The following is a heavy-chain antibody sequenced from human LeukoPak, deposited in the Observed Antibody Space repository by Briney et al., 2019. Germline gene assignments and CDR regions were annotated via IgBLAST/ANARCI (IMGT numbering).Heavy chain of an antibody. V-gene: IGHV3-21*01. J-gene: IGHJ4*02. Sequence: PGGSLRLSCAASGFTFSSYSMNWVRQAPGKGLEWVSSISSSSSYIYYADSVKGRFTISRDNAKNSLYLQMNSLRAEDTAVYYCARDMGYSYGYSYFDHWGQGTLVTVSS. CDR1: GFTFSSYS. CDR2: ISSSSSYI. D-gene: IGHD5-18*01. CDR3: ARDMGYSYGYSYFDH.